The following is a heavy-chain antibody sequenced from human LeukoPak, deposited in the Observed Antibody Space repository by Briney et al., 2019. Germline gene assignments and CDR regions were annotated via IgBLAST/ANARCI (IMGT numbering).Heavy chain of an antibody. V-gene: IGHV3-23*01. CDR3: AKPYSGWTSFDY. J-gene: IGHJ4*02. D-gene: IGHD6-19*01. Sequence: GGSLRLSCAASGFNVSNNYMSWVRQAPGKGLEWVSAISGSGRNTYYADSVKGRFTISRDDSKNTLYLQMNSLRVEDTAVYYCAKPYSGWTSFDYWGQGTLVTVSS. CDR2: ISGSGRNT. CDR1: GFNVSNNY.